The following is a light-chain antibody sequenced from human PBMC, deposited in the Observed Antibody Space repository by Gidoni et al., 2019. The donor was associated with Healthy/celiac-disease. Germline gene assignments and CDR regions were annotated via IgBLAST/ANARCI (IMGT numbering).Light chain of an antibody. J-gene: IGLJ2*01. CDR2: ENN. Sequence: QSVLTQPPSVSAAPGQTVTISCSGSSSNIGNNYVSWYQQLPGTAPKLLIYENNKRPSGIPDRCSGYKSGTSATLGITGLQTGDEADYYCGTWDSSLSAGVVFGGGTKLTVL. V-gene: IGLV1-51*02. CDR1: SSNIGNNY. CDR3: GTWDSSLSAGVV.